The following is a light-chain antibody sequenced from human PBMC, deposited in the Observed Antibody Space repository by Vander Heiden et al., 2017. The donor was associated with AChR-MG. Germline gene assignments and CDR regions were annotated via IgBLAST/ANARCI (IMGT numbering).Light chain of an antibody. V-gene: IGKV1-6*01. CDR1: QGIRND. J-gene: IGKJ4*01. CDR2: AAS. CDR3: RQDDNYPRT. Sequence: ATQMTQSPSSLSASVGDRVTITCRASQGIRNDLGWYQQKPGKAPKLLIYAASSLQSGVPSRFSGSGSGTDFTLTISSLQPEDFATYYCRQDDNYPRTFGGGTKVEIK.